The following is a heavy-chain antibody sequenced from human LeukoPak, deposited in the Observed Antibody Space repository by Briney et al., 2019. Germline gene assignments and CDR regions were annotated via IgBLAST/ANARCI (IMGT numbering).Heavy chain of an antibody. Sequence: GGSLRLSCAASGFTFSSYAMSWVRQAPGKGLEWVSAISGSGGSTYYADSVKGRFTISRDNSKNTLYLQMNSLRAEDTAIYYCAKSAGYSYGPYNWFDPWGQGTLVTVSS. CDR1: GFTFSSYA. J-gene: IGHJ5*02. CDR3: AKSAGYSYGPYNWFDP. CDR2: ISGSGGST. V-gene: IGHV3-23*01. D-gene: IGHD5-18*01.